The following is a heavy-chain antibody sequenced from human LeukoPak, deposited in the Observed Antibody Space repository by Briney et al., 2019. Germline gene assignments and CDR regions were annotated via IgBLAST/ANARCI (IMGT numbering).Heavy chain of an antibody. V-gene: IGHV5-51*01. CDR3: ARHEGNVGYYYMDV. D-gene: IGHD2-15*01. Sequence: GESLKISCKTSGYTFTNFWIAWVRQMPGKGLEWLGAIYPDDSDTRYSPSLQGQVIISADKSISTAYLQWSSLKASDTAMYYCARHEGNVGYYYMDVWGKGTTVTVSS. CDR1: GYTFTNFW. CDR2: IYPDDSDT. J-gene: IGHJ6*03.